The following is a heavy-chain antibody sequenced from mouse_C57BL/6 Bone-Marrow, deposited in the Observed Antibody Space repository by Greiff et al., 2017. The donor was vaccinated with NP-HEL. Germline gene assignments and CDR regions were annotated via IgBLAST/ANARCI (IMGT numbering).Heavy chain of an antibody. J-gene: IGHJ4*01. CDR2: IHPNSGST. CDR3: ARYTLREGYAMDY. CDR1: GYTFTSYW. V-gene: IGHV1-64*01. Sequence: VQLQQPGAELVKPGASVKLSCKASGYTFTSYWMHWVKQRPGQGLEWIGMIHPNSGSTNYNEKFKSKATLTVDKSASTAYMQRSSLTSEDSAVYYCARYTLREGYAMDYWGQGTSVTVSS. D-gene: IGHD1-1*01.